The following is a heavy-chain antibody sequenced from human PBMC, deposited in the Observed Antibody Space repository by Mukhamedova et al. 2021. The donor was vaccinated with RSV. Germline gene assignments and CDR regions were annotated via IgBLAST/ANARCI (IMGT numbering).Heavy chain of an antibody. CDR2: ISSSSSYI. Sequence: GLEWVSSISSSSSYIYYADSVKGRFTISRDNAKNSLYLQMNSLRAEDTAVYYCVRDAEGYYDSSGYLDYWGQGTLVTVSS. CDR3: VRDAEGYYDSSGYLDY. J-gene: IGHJ4*02. V-gene: IGHV3-21*01. D-gene: IGHD3-22*01.